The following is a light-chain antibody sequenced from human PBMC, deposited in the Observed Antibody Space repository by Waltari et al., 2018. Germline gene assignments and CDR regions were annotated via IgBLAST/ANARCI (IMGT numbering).Light chain of an antibody. V-gene: IGKV2-29*01. CDR2: EVS. J-gene: IGKJ5*01. CDR3: QQYCTIPIT. Sequence: DIVMTQTPLSLSVTPGQPASISCKSSQSLLHSDGKTYLYWYLQKPGQSPQLLIYEVSSRFSGVPDRVSGSGSGTDFTLTISSLQAEDVAVYYCQQYCTIPITFGQGTRLEIK. CDR1: QSLLHSDGKTY.